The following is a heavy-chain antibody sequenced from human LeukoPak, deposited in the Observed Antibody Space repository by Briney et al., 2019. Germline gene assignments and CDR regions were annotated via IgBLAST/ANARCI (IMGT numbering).Heavy chain of an antibody. Sequence: GASVKVSCKASGGTFSSYAISWVRQAPGQGLEWMGWINPNSGGTNYAQKFQGRVTMTRDTSISTAYMELSRLRSDDTAVYYCARDWSYGYYFDYWGQGTLVTVSS. CDR1: GGTFSSYA. CDR2: INPNSGGT. V-gene: IGHV1-2*02. J-gene: IGHJ4*02. CDR3: ARDWSYGYYFDY. D-gene: IGHD5-18*01.